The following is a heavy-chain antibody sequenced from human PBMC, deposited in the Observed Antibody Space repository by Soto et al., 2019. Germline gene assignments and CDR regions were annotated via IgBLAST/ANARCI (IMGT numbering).Heavy chain of an antibody. CDR3: ASIPNRDIVVVTGIY. CDR1: GGTFSSYA. J-gene: IGHJ4*02. D-gene: IGHD2-2*01. CDR2: IIPIFGTA. V-gene: IGHV1-69*13. Sequence: ASVKVSCKASGGTFSSYAISWVRQAPGQGLEWMGGIIPIFGTANYAQKFQGRVTITADESTSTAYMELSSLRSEDTAVYYCASIPNRDIVVVTGIYWGQGTLVTVSS.